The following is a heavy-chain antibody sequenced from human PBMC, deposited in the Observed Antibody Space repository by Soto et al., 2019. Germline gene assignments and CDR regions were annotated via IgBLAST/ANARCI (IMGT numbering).Heavy chain of an antibody. V-gene: IGHV3-21*01. CDR2: ISSSSSYI. CDR1: GFTFSSYS. CDR3: AFAGSGSYSNVPDAFDI. Sequence: EVQLVESGGGLVKPGGSLRLSCAASGFTFSSYSMNWVRQAPGKGLEWVSSISSSSSYIYYADSVKGRFTISRDNANNSLYLQMNSLRAEDTAVYYCAFAGSGSYSNVPDAFDIWGQGTMVTVSS. D-gene: IGHD3-10*01. J-gene: IGHJ3*02.